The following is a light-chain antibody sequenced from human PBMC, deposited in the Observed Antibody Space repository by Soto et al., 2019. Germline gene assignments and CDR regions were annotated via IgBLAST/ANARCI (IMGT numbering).Light chain of an antibody. CDR3: TLYTSENTYV. CDR1: STDFVSYNR. CDR2: EAS. J-gene: IGLJ1*01. V-gene: IGLV2-18*01. Sequence: QSVLTQPPSVSGSPGQSVPISCTGTSTDFVSYNRVSWYQQPPGTAPKLIIYEASNRPSGVPDRFSGSKSGNTASLTISGLQAADEADYYCTLYTSENTYVFGTGTKLTVL.